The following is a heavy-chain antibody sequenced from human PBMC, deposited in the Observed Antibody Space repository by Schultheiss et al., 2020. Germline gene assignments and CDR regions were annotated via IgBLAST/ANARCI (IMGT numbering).Heavy chain of an antibody. V-gene: IGHV3-21*05. CDR3: ARDPGYYGTLYRGDAFDI. CDR1: GFTFSSYS. CDR2: ISSSSSYT. J-gene: IGHJ3*02. Sequence: GGSLRLSCAASGFTFSSYSMNWIRQAPGKGLEWVSYISSSSSYTNYADSVKGRFTISRDNAKNSLYLQMNSLRAEDTAVYYCARDPGYYGTLYRGDAFDIWGQGTMVTVSS. D-gene: IGHD3-10*01.